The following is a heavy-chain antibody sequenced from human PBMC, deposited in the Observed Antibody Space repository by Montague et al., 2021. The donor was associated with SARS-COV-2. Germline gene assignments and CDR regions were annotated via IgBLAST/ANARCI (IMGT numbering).Heavy chain of an antibody. CDR3: ARRSLGYCSGGSCYSGYDY. J-gene: IGHJ4*02. D-gene: IGHD2-15*01. CDR2: IYYSGST. V-gene: IGHV4-59*01. Sequence: SETLSLTCTVSGGSISSYYWSWIRQPPGKGLEWIGYIYYSGSTNYNPSLKSRVTISVDTSKNQFSLKLSSVTAADTAAYYCARRSLGYCSGGSCYSGYDYWGQGTLVTVSS. CDR1: GGSISSYY.